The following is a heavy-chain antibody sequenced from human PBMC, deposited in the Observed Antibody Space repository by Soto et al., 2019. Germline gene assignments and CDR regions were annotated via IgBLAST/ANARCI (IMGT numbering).Heavy chain of an antibody. CDR2: IIPIFGTA. V-gene: IGHV1-69*13. Sequence: AAVKVSCKASGCTFSSYAISWVRQAPGQGLEWMGGIIPIFGTANYAQKFQGRVTITADESTSTAYMELSSLRSEDTAVYYCARVNYDFWSGPHPYYYYGMDVWGQGTTVTVSS. J-gene: IGHJ6*02. D-gene: IGHD3-3*01. CDR1: GCTFSSYA. CDR3: ARVNYDFWSGPHPYYYYGMDV.